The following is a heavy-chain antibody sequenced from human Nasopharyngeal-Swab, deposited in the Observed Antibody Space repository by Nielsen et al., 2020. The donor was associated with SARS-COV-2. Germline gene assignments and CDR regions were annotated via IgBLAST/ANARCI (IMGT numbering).Heavy chain of an antibody. CDR2: ISYDGSNK. D-gene: IGHD5-18*01. J-gene: IGHJ4*02. V-gene: IGHV3-30-3*01. CDR3: ARDFATAMVILDY. CDR1: GFTFSSYA. Sequence: GGSLRLSCAASGFTFSSYAMHWVRQAPGKGLEWVAVISYDGSNKYYADSVKGRFTISRDNSKNTLYLQMNSLRAEDTAVYYCARDFATAMVILDYWCQGTLVTVSS.